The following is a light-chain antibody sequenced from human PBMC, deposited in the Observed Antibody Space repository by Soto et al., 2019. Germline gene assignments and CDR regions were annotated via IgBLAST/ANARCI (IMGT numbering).Light chain of an antibody. CDR2: AAS. J-gene: IGKJ1*01. V-gene: IGKV1-39*01. CDR3: LQVYSFPRT. Sequence: DIQMTQSPSSLSASIGDRVTITCRASQTVNTYLHWYQQKPGKAPKLLIYAASNLQSGVPSRFSGSGSGTNFTLTINTLHPEDFATYYCLQVYSFPRTFGQGTKVEIK. CDR1: QTVNTY.